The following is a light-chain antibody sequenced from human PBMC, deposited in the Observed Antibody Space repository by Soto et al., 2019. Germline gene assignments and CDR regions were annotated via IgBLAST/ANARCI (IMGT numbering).Light chain of an antibody. Sequence: QSALTQPRSVSGSPGQTVAISCTGTSSDVGGYHYISWYQQHPGKAPKLIIYDVTKRPSGVPDRFSGSSSGNTASLTISGLQAEDESDYFCCSYAGSYFYVFGTGTKVTVL. CDR3: CSYAGSYFYV. CDR1: SSDVGGYHY. V-gene: IGLV2-11*01. CDR2: DVT. J-gene: IGLJ1*01.